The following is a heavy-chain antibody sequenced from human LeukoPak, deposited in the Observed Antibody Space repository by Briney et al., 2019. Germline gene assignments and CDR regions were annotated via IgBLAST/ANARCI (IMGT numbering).Heavy chain of an antibody. Sequence: GGSLRLSCAASGFTLSSYGMHWVRQAPGKGLEWVAVIWYDGSNKYYADSVKGRFTISRDNSKNTLYLQMNSLRAEDTAVFYCARDKTSGSYLYYFDYWGQGTLVTVSS. J-gene: IGHJ4*02. CDR1: GFTLSSYG. V-gene: IGHV3-33*01. CDR3: ARDKTSGSYLYYFDY. CDR2: IWYDGSNK. D-gene: IGHD1-26*01.